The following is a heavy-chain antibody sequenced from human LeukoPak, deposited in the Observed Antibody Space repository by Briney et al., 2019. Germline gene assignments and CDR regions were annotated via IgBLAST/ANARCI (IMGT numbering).Heavy chain of an antibody. J-gene: IGHJ4*02. Sequence: GESLRLSCSASGFTFSSYAMHWVRQAPGKGLEYVSVISSNGGRTYYADSVKGRFTISRDNSKNTLYLQMSSLRAEDTAVYYCVKDGYSYGTGYFDYWGQGTLVTVSS. D-gene: IGHD5-18*01. CDR3: VKDGYSYGTGYFDY. V-gene: IGHV3-64D*06. CDR2: ISSNGGRT. CDR1: GFTFSSYA.